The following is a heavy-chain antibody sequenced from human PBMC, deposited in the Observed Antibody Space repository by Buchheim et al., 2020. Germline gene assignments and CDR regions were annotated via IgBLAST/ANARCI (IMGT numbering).Heavy chain of an antibody. CDR2: IKQDGSEK. J-gene: IGHJ6*02. Sequence: EVQLVESGGGLVQPGGSLRLSCAASGFTFSSYWMSWVRQAPGKGLEWVANIKQDGSEKYYVDSVKGRCTISRDNAKNSLYLQMNSLRAEDTAVYYCARTRGVERPDYYYGMDVWGQGTT. V-gene: IGHV3-7*01. CDR3: ARTRGVERPDYYYGMDV. CDR1: GFTFSSYW. D-gene: IGHD6-25*01.